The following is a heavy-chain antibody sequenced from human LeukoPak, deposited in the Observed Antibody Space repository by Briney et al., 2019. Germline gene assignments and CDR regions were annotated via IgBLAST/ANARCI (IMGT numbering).Heavy chain of an antibody. CDR3: AKHYMGSSYNHGLDC. V-gene: IGHV4-39*01. Sequence: GSLRLSCEASGFSFSSYNMDWVRQTPGKGLEWIGSIYYSGTTYYNPSLKSRVTISVDTSKNQFSLKLSSVTAADTALYYCAKHYMGSSYNHGLDCWGQGTLVTVSS. J-gene: IGHJ4*02. CDR1: GFSFSSYN. CDR2: IYYSGTT. D-gene: IGHD3-10*01.